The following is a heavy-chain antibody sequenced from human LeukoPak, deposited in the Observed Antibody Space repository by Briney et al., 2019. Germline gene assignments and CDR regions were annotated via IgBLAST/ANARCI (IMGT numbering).Heavy chain of an antibody. CDR1: GASFSGYY. D-gene: IGHD5-18*01. Sequence: SETLSLTCAVYGASFSGYYWSWIRQPPGKGLECIGEINHSGSTNYNPSLKSRVTMSVDTSKNQFSLKLSSVTAADTAVYYCAREPRGTAMVDYWGQGTLVTVSS. CDR3: AREPRGTAMVDY. J-gene: IGHJ4*02. CDR2: INHSGST. V-gene: IGHV4-34*01.